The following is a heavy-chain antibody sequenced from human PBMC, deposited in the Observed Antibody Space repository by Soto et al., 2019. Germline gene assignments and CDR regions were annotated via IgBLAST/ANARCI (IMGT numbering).Heavy chain of an antibody. CDR2: IYPGDSDT. D-gene: IGHD6-6*01. Sequence: ESLKISCKGSGYSFTSYWIGWVRQMPGKGLEWMGIIYPGDSDTRYSPSFQGQVTISADKSISTAYLQWSSLKASDTAMYYCARSSIAARQNYLGMDGWGQGTQVTVSS. CDR3: ARSSIAARQNYLGMDG. V-gene: IGHV5-51*01. J-gene: IGHJ6*02. CDR1: GYSFTSYW.